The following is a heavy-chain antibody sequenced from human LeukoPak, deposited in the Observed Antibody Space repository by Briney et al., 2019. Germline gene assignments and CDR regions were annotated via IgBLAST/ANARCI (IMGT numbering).Heavy chain of an antibody. D-gene: IGHD6-19*01. Sequence: GGSLRLSCEGSAFIFSGHWMNWVRQTPGKGLEWVASIKEDGSERQYVDSVKGRFSISRDNTKGSLFLQLNSLRAEDTAVYYCAKDPLAVAGRNYWGQGTLVTVSS. J-gene: IGHJ4*02. CDR3: AKDPLAVAGRNY. CDR2: IKEDGSER. CDR1: AFIFSGHW. V-gene: IGHV3-7*03.